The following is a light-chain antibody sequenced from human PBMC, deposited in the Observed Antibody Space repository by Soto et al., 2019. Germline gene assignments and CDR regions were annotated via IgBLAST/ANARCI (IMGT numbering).Light chain of an antibody. CDR3: SSYTTSNTRQIV. Sequence: QSALTQPASVSGSPGQSITISCTGTSSDVGGYNYVSWYQHHPGKAPKLMIFDVSNRPLGVSNRFSGSKSGNTASLTISGLQPEDEAEYDCSSYTTSNTRQIVFGTGTKLTVL. V-gene: IGLV2-14*03. CDR2: DVS. CDR1: SSDVGGYNY. J-gene: IGLJ1*01.